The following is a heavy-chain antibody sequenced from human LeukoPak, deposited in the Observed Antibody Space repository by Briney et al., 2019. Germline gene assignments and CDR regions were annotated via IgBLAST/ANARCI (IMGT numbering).Heavy chain of an antibody. D-gene: IGHD3-10*01. J-gene: IGHJ6*03. Sequence: SETLSLTCTVSGGSISSYYWSWIRQPAGKGLEWIGRIYTCGSTNYNPSLKSRVTISVDKSKNQFSLKLSSVTAADTAVYYCARDRGVSVLYYYYYMDVWGKGTTVTVSS. CDR1: GGSISSYY. CDR2: IYTCGST. V-gene: IGHV4-4*07. CDR3: ARDRGVSVLYYYYYMDV.